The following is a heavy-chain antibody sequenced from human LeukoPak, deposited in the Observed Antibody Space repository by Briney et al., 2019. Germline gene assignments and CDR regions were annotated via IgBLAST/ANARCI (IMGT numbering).Heavy chain of an antibody. Sequence: GASVKVSCKASGGTFSSYAISWVRQAPGQGLEWMGWMNPNSGNTGYAQKFQGRVTMTRNTSISTAYMELSSLRSEDTAVYYCARERWQLADWGQGTLVTVSS. CDR1: GGTFSSYA. J-gene: IGHJ4*02. D-gene: IGHD6-6*01. CDR3: ARERWQLAD. V-gene: IGHV1-8*02. CDR2: MNPNSGNT.